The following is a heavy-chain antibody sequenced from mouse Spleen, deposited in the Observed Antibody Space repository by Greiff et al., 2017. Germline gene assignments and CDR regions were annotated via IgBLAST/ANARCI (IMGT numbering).Heavy chain of an antibody. CDR3: ARHENGYYWYFDV. D-gene: IGHD2-2*01. CDR2: IWSDGST. J-gene: IGHJ1*01. CDR1: GFSLTSYG. Sequence: VQLQQSGPDLVAPSQSLSITCTVSGFSLTSYGVHWVRQPPGKGLEWLVVIWSDGSTTYNSALKSRLSISKDNSKSQVFLKMNSLQTDDTAMYYCARHENGYYWYFDVWGAGTTVTVSS. V-gene: IGHV2-6-2*01.